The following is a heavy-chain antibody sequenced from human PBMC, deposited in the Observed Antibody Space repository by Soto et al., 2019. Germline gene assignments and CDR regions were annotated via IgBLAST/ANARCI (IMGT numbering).Heavy chain of an antibody. V-gene: IGHV1-18*04. D-gene: IGHD3-10*01. CDR1: GYTFTSYG. J-gene: IGHJ6*02. CDR3: ARDLPLVRHYYGSGSYNYYGMDV. Sequence: ASVKVSCKASGYTFTSYGISWVRQAPGQGLEWMGWISAYNGNTNYAQKLQGRVTMTTDTSTSTAYMELRSLRSDDTAVYYCARDLPLVRHYYGSGSYNYYGMDVWGQGTTVTVSS. CDR2: ISAYNGNT.